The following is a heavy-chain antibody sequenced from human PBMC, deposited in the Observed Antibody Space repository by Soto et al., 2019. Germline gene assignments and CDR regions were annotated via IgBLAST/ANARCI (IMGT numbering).Heavy chain of an antibody. D-gene: IGHD3-9*01. CDR3: ARDPYYDILTGYYSSSGMDV. CDR2: ISYDGSNK. Sequence: GGSLRLSCAASGFTFSSYGMHWVRQAPGKGLEWVAVISYDGSNKYYADSVKGRFTISRDNSKNTLYLQMNSLRAEDTAVYYCARDPYYDILTGYYSSSGMDVWGQGTTVTVSS. J-gene: IGHJ6*02. V-gene: IGHV3-30*03. CDR1: GFTFSSYG.